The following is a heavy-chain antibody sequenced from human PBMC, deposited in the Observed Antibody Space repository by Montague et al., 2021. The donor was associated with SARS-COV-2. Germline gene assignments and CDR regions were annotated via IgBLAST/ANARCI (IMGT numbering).Heavy chain of an antibody. Sequence: VKPTQTLTLTCTFSGFSLSTSGMCVSWIRQPPGKALEWLALIDWDDDKYYSTSLKTRLTISKDTSKNQVVLTMTNMDPVDTATYYCAWMPYDILTGSGYYGMDVWGQGTTVTASS. J-gene: IGHJ6*02. CDR1: GFSLSTSGMC. CDR3: AWMPYDILTGSGYYGMDV. V-gene: IGHV2-70*01. D-gene: IGHD3-9*01. CDR2: IDWDDDK.